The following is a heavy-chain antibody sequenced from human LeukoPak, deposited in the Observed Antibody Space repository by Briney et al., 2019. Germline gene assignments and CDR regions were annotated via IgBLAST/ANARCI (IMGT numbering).Heavy chain of an antibody. D-gene: IGHD6-13*01. Sequence: SETLSLTCTVSGDSISSYYWSWIRQPPGKGLEWIGEINHSGSTNYNPSLKSRVTISVDTSKNQFSLKLSSVTAADTAVYYCARSIAQYNWFDPWGQGTLVTVSS. CDR3: ARSIAQYNWFDP. J-gene: IGHJ5*02. V-gene: IGHV4-34*01. CDR1: GDSISSYY. CDR2: INHSGST.